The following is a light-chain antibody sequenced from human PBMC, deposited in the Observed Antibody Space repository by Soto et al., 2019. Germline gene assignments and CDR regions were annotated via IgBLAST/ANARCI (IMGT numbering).Light chain of an antibody. V-gene: IGKV3-20*01. CDR2: GAS. CDR3: QQYGRSPFT. J-gene: IGKJ2*01. Sequence: EIVLTQSPVTLSLSPGERATLSCRASQRITSNFLAWFQQKAGLAPRLLIYGASTRASGVPDRFSVGRSGTDFLLTISRLEPEDFAVYYCQQYGRSPFTFGQGTKLQIK. CDR1: QRITSNF.